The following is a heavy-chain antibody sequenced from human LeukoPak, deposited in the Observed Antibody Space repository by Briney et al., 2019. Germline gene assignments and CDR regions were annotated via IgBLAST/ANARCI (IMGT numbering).Heavy chain of an antibody. Sequence: SETLSLTCTVSGDSISSSSFFWGWIRQPPGKGLEWIGAVYSVNTYYNPSLKSRVSISVDTSKNQFSLTMSSVTAADTAVYFCARGLEVRARVGYHYYMDVWGKGTTVTVSS. J-gene: IGHJ6*03. CDR2: VYSVNT. D-gene: IGHD1-26*01. CDR3: ARGLEVRARVGYHYYMDV. V-gene: IGHV4-39*07. CDR1: GDSISSSSFF.